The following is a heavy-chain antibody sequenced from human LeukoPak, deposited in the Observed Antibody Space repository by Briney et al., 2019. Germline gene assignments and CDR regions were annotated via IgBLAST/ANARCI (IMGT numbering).Heavy chain of an antibody. CDR1: GGSISSGSDY. J-gene: IGHJ4*02. CDR3: ARDPGDYDSSGLLDY. CDR2: IYTSGST. Sequence: SETLSLTCTVSGGSISSGSDYWSWIRQPAGKGLEWIGRIYTSGSTNYNPSLKSRVTISVDTSKNQFSLKLSSVTAADTAVYYCARDPGDYDSSGLLDYWGQGTLVTVSS. D-gene: IGHD3-22*01. V-gene: IGHV4-61*02.